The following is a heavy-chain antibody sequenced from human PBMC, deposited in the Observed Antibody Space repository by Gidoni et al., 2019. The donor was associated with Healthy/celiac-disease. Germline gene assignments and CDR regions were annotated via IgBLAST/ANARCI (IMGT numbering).Heavy chain of an antibody. CDR1: GFPFSSYA. V-gene: IGHV3-23*01. Sequence: EVQLLESGGGLVQPGGSLRLSCAASGFPFSSYAMSWVRQAPGKGLEWVSAISGRGGSTYYADSVKGRFTISRDNSKNTLYLQMNSLRAEDTAVYYCAKSFYYDLYYFDYWGQGTLVTVSS. J-gene: IGHJ4*02. CDR3: AKSFYYDLYYFDY. D-gene: IGHD3-22*01. CDR2: ISGRGGST.